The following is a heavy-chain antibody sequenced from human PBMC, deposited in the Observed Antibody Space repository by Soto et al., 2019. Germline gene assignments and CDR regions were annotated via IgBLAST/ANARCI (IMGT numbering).Heavy chain of an antibody. D-gene: IGHD3-9*01. J-gene: IGHJ4*02. CDR3: AHKGPEDWPLDY. V-gene: IGHV2-5*02. CDR1: GFSLSTSGVG. Sequence: QITLKESGPTLVRPTQTLTLTCAFSGFSLSTSGVGVGWIRRPPGKALEWLAVIYWDDSKDYSPSLRSRLTITKDTSKTQVVLTMTNMDPMDTGTYYCAHKGPEDWPLDYWGQGTLVTVSS. CDR2: IYWDDSK.